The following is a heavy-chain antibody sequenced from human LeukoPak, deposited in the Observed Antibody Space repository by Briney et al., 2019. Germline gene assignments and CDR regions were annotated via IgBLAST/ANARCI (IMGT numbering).Heavy chain of an antibody. V-gene: IGHV1-69*13. Sequence: ASVKVSCKASGGTFSSYAISWVRQAPGQGLEWMGGIIPTFGTANYAQKFQGRVTITADESTSTAYMELSSLRSEDTAVYYCARGGYCSGGSCYYYWGQGTLVTVSS. CDR3: ARGGYCSGGSCYYY. CDR1: GGTFSSYA. CDR2: IIPTFGTA. J-gene: IGHJ4*02. D-gene: IGHD2-15*01.